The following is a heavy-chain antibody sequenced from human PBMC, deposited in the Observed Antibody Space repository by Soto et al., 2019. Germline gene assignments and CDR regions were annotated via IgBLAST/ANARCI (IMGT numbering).Heavy chain of an antibody. Sequence: TSETLSLTCSVSGGSISSYYWSWIRQPPGKGLEWIGYIYYSGSTNYNPSLKSRVAISVDTSKNQFSLKLSSVTAADTAVYYCARGGTQDIDFWSGYYTPAGLDVWGKGTTVTVSS. J-gene: IGHJ6*04. CDR1: GGSISSYY. CDR3: ARGGTQDIDFWSGYYTPAGLDV. CDR2: IYYSGST. V-gene: IGHV4-59*12. D-gene: IGHD3-3*01.